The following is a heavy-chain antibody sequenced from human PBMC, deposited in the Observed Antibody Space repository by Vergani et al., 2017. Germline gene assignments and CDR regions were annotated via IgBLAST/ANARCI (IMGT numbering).Heavy chain of an antibody. J-gene: IGHJ4*02. CDR1: GYSISSGYY. CDR2: IYHSGST. D-gene: IGHD2-2*01. V-gene: IGHV4-38-2*01. CDR3: ASSHCSSTSCYLTGYYFDY. Sequence: QVQLQQWGAGLLKPSETLSLTCAVYGYSISSGYYWVWIRQPPGKGLEWIGSIYHSGSTYYNPSLKSRVTISVDTSKNQLSLKLSSVTAADTAVYYCASSHCSSTSCYLTGYYFDYWGQGTLVTVSS.